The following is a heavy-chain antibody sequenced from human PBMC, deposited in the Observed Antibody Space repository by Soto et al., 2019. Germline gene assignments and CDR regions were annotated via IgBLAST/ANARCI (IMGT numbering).Heavy chain of an antibody. J-gene: IGHJ6*03. Sequence: SQTLSLTCVISGDSVSSNSAAWNWIRQSPSKGLEWLGRTYYRSRWYNDYAVSVRSRITVNADTSKNQFSLHLNSVTPDDTAVYYCGETSSLHWYYMALWARETSVPVS. CDR1: GDSVSSNSAA. CDR2: TYYRSRWYN. D-gene: IGHD1-1*01. V-gene: IGHV6-1*01. CDR3: GETSSLHWYYMAL.